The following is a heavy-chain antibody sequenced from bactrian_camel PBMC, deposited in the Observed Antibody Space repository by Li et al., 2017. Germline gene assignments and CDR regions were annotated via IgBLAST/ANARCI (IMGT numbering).Heavy chain of an antibody. CDR1: EHIYDKFC. V-gene: IGHV3-3*01. Sequence: HVQLVESGGGSVQAGGSLRLSCTASEHIYDKFCVGWFRQAPGKEREGVAAIANGGGGTYYADSLKSRFTISRDNAKRTVYLEMNGLKPEDTAMYYCAARPEFWSLRDILYNYWGQGTQVTVS. CDR3: AARPEFWSLRDILYNY. J-gene: IGHJ4*01. CDR2: IANGGGGT. D-gene: IGHD3*01.